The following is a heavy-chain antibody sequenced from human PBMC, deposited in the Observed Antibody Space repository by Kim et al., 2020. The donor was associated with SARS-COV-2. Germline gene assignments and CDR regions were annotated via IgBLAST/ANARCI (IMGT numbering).Heavy chain of an antibody. CDR2: ISYDGSNK. CDR1: GFTFSSYG. CDR3: AKDRVAGTRWGYYYYGMDV. J-gene: IGHJ6*02. V-gene: IGHV3-30*18. D-gene: IGHD6-19*01. Sequence: GGSLRLSCAASGFTFSSYGMHWVRQAPGKGLEWVAVISYDGSNKYYADSVKGRFTISRDNSKNTLYLQMNSLRAENTAVYYCAKDRVAGTRWGYYYYGMDVWGQGTTVTVSS.